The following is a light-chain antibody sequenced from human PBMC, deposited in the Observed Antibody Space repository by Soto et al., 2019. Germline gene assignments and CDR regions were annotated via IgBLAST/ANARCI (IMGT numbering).Light chain of an antibody. J-gene: IGKJ1*01. Sequence: EIVLTQSPGTLSLSPGERATLSCRASQSVSTFLLWYQHKPGQAPRLLIYGASSRATGVPARFSGSGSGTDFTLTISSLEPEDFAVFYCQQYGRSLSWTFGQGTKVDIK. CDR2: GAS. CDR3: QQYGRSLSWT. CDR1: QSVSTF. V-gene: IGKV3-20*01.